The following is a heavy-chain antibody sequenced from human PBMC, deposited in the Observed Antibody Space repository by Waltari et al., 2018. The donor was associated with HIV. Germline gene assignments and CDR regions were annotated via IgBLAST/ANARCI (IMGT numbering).Heavy chain of an antibody. Sequence: QVQLVESGGGVVQPGRSLRLSCAASGFTFTTYGMHWVRQAPGSGVEWVALIWPDGSKTYYSVSLKCRFSVSRDNSKNTLYLPMSSLRGEDTAVYYCARQVGAALFDYWGQGALVTVSS. CDR2: IWPDGSKT. D-gene: IGHD1-26*01. CDR3: ARQVGAALFDY. V-gene: IGHV3-33*01. CDR1: GFTFTTYG. J-gene: IGHJ4*02.